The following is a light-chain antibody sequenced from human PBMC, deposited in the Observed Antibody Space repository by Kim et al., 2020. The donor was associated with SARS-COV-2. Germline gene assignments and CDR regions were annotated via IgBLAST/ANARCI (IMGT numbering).Light chain of an antibody. Sequence: PAGTGTLTWGASTGAVNRGHRPYWVRQRPGQAPKTLIYNTDNGHSGTPARCSGSLLGGKAALTLSGAQPEDEAEYFCLITFSGIRIFGGGTKLTVL. CDR2: NTD. V-gene: IGLV7-46*01. CDR1: TGAVNRGHR. CDR3: LITFSGIRI. J-gene: IGLJ2*01.